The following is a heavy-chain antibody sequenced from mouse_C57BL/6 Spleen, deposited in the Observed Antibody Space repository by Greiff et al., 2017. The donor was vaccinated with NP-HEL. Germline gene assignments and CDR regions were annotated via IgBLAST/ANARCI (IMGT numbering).Heavy chain of an antibody. CDR2: ISDGGSYT. D-gene: IGHD1-1*01. V-gene: IGHV5-4*03. J-gene: IGHJ1*03. CDR3: ARVSSSYWYFDV. CDR1: GFTFSSYA. Sequence: EVKVVESGGGLVKPGGSLKLSCAASGFTFSSYAMSWVRQTPEKRLEWVATISDGGSYTYYPDNVKGRFTISRDNAKNNLYLQMSHLKSEDTAMYYCARVSSSYWYFDVWGTGTTVTVSS.